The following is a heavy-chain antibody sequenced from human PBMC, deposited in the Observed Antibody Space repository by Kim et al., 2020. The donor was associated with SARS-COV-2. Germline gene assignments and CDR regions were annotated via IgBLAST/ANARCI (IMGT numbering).Heavy chain of an antibody. D-gene: IGHD1-26*01. CDR1: GYTLTELS. V-gene: IGHV1-24*01. Sequence: ASVKVSCKVSGYTLTELSMHWVRQAPGKGLEWMGGFDPEDGETIYAQKFQGRVTMTEDTSTDTAYMELISLRSEDTAVYYCATDPPYSGSYYFGYWGQGTLVTVSS. J-gene: IGHJ4*02. CDR2: FDPEDGET. CDR3: ATDPPYSGSYYFGY.